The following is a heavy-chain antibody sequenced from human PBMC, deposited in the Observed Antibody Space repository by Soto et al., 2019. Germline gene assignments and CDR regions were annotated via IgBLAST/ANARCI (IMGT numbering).Heavy chain of an antibody. J-gene: IGHJ5*02. CDR3: ARENGGFTIFGVVTTNNWFDP. CDR2: INSDGSST. Sequence: GGSLRLSCAASGFTFSSYWMHWVRQAPGKGLVWVSRINSDGSSTSYADSVKGRFTISRDNAKNTLYLQMNSLRAEDTAVYYCARENGGFTIFGVVTTNNWFDPWGQGTLVTVSS. CDR1: GFTFSSYW. V-gene: IGHV3-74*01. D-gene: IGHD3-3*01.